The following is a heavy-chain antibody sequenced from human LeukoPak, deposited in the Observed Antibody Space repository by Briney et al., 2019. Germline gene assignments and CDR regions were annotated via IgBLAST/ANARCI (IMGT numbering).Heavy chain of an antibody. CDR3: AKDKTTMTTVTITAYGRPHADNWSDP. J-gene: IGHJ5*02. CDR1: GFTFSSYA. Sequence: TGGSLRLSCAASGFTFSSYAMSWVRQAPGKGLEWVSAISGSGGSTYYADSVKGRFTISRDNSKNTLYLQMNSLRAEDAAVYYCAKDKTTMTTVTITAYGRPHADNWSDPWGQGTLVTVSS. D-gene: IGHD4-17*01. V-gene: IGHV3-23*01. CDR2: ISGSGGST.